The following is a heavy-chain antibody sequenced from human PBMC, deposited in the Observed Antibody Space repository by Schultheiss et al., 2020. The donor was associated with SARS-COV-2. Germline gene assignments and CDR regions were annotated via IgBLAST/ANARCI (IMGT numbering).Heavy chain of an antibody. Sequence: GESLKISCAASGFTFSSYAMHWVRQAPGKGLEWVAVISYDGSNKYYADSVKGRFTISRDNSKNTLYLQMNSLRAEDTAVYYCARYYGGNQSGDAFDIWGQGTMVTVSS. CDR1: GFTFSSYA. CDR3: ARYYGGNQSGDAFDI. J-gene: IGHJ3*02. D-gene: IGHD4-23*01. CDR2: ISYDGSNK. V-gene: IGHV3-30*04.